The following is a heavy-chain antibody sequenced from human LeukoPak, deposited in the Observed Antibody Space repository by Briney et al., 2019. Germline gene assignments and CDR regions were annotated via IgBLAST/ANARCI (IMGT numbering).Heavy chain of an antibody. CDR2: IYFSGST. J-gene: IGHJ6*02. Sequence: SETLSLTCTVSGGSISSYYWSWIRQPPGEGLEWIGYIYFSGSTNYNPSLKSRVTISVDTSKNQFSLKLSSVTAADTAVYYCARHSSMTVVRGEDGMDVWGQGTTVTVSS. CDR1: GGSISSYY. V-gene: IGHV4-59*08. D-gene: IGHD3-10*01. CDR3: ARHSSMTVVRGEDGMDV.